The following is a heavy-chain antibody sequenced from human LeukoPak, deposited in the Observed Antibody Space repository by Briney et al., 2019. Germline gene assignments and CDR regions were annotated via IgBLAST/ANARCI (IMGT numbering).Heavy chain of an antibody. J-gene: IGHJ4*02. CDR1: GGTLNSYV. CDR3: ARDFTPYYYGSGNSLGY. D-gene: IGHD3-10*01. CDR2: IIPIFGTA. V-gene: IGHV1-69*13. Sequence: ASVKVSCKASGGTLNSYVISWVRQAPGQGLEWMGGIIPIFGTANYAQKFQGRVTITADESTSTAYMELSSLRSEDTAVYYCARDFTPYYYGSGNSLGYWGQGTLVTVSS.